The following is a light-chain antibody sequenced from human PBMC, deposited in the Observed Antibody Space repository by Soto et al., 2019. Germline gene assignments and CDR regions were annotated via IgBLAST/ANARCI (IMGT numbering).Light chain of an antibody. V-gene: IGKV3-20*01. CDR2: GAS. J-gene: IGKJ4*01. Sequence: EIVLTQSPGTLSLSPGERATLSCRASQSVSSSYLSWYQQKPGQAPRLLIYGASNRATGIPDRFSGSGSGTDFTLTISRLEPEDFAVYYCQHYGSSRRLTFGWGTKVEVK. CDR1: QSVSSSY. CDR3: QHYGSSRRLT.